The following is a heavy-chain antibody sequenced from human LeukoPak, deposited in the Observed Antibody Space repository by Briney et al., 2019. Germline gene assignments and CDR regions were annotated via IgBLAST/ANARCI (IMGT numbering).Heavy chain of an antibody. CDR3: ARGGWLKSFNYYFDC. Sequence: PSETLSLTCSVSGGSISSYYWSWVRHPPGKGLEWIGYIYYSGSTNYNPSLKSRVTISVDTSKNQFSLKLSSVTAADTAVYYCARGGWLKSFNYYFDCWGQGTLVTVSS. V-gene: IGHV4-59*01. J-gene: IGHJ4*02. CDR2: IYYSGST. CDR1: GGSISSYY. D-gene: IGHD5-24*01.